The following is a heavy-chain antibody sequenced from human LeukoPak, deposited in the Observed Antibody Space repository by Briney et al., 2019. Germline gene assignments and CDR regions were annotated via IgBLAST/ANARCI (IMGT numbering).Heavy chain of an antibody. V-gene: IGHV3-23*01. CDR3: AKGSLTIWYAFDI. CDR1: GFTFSSYA. D-gene: IGHD2-8*02. CDR2: ITSSGGST. Sequence: GGSLRLSCAASGFTFSSYAMSWVRQAPGKGLEWDSTITSSGGSTYYADSVKGRFTISRDNSKNTLFLQTNSLRAEDTAVYYCAKGSLTIWYAFDIWGQGTMVTVSS. J-gene: IGHJ3*02.